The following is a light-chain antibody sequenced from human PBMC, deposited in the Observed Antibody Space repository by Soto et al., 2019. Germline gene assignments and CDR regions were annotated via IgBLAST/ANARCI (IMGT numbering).Light chain of an antibody. V-gene: IGKV3-15*01. J-gene: IGKJ4*01. CDR3: QQYNNWPPLT. Sequence: EIVMTQSPATLSVSPGERATLSCRASQSVSSNLAWYQPKPGQVPRLLIYGASTRATGIPARFSGSGSGTEFTLTISSLQSEDFAVYYCQQYNNWPPLTFGGGTKVEIK. CDR2: GAS. CDR1: QSVSSN.